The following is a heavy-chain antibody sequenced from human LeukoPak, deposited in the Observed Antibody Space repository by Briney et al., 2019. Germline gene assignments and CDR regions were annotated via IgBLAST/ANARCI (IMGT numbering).Heavy chain of an antibody. Sequence: PGGSLRLSCAASGFTFSSYAMSWVRQAPGKGLEWVSAISGSGGSTYYADSVKGRFTISRDNSKNTLYLQMNSLRAEDTAVYYCAKDPVGAGRIRYFDYWGQGTLVTVSS. CDR1: GFTFSSYA. CDR2: ISGSGGST. CDR3: AKDPVGAGRIRYFDY. J-gene: IGHJ4*02. V-gene: IGHV3-23*01. D-gene: IGHD3-9*01.